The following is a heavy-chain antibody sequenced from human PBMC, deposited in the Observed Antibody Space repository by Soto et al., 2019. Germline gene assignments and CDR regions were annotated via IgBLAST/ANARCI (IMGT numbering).Heavy chain of an antibody. Sequence: GGSLRLSCAASGFTFDDYAMHWVRQAPGKGLEWVSGISWNSGSIGYADSVKGRFTISRDNAKNSLYLQMNSLRAEDTALYYCAKDIEPRIAVALEYYYYGMDVWGQGTTVTVSS. CDR3: AKDIEPRIAVALEYYYYGMDV. J-gene: IGHJ6*02. CDR1: GFTFDDYA. CDR2: ISWNSGSI. V-gene: IGHV3-9*01. D-gene: IGHD6-19*01.